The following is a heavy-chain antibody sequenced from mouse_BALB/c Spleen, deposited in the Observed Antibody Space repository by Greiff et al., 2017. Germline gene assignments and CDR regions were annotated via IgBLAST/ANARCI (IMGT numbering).Heavy chain of an antibody. Sequence: VQLQQSGPELVKPGASVRISCKASGYTFTSYYIHWVKQRPGQGLEWIGWIYPGNVNTKYNEKFKGKATLTADKSSSTAYMQLSSLTSEDSAVYFCARGDTTATAWFAYWGQGTLVTVSA. J-gene: IGHJ3*01. CDR1: GYTFTSYY. D-gene: IGHD1-2*01. CDR2: IYPGNVNT. V-gene: IGHV1S56*01. CDR3: ARGDTTATAWFAY.